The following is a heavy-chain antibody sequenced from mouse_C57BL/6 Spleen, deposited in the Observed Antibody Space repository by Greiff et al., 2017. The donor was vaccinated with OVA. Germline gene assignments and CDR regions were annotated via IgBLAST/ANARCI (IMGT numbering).Heavy chain of an antibody. CDR1: GYTFTDYY. V-gene: IGHV1-19*01. Sequence: VQLKQSGPVLVKPGASVKMSCKASGYTFTDYYMNWVKQSHGKSLEWIGVINPYNGGTSYNQKFKGKATLTVDKSSSTAYMELNSLTSEDSAVYYCARGYGNYGGFDYWGQGTTLTVSS. J-gene: IGHJ2*01. D-gene: IGHD2-1*01. CDR3: ARGYGNYGGFDY. CDR2: INPYNGGT.